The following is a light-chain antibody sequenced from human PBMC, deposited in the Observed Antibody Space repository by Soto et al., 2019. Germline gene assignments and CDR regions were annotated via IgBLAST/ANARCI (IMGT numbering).Light chain of an antibody. V-gene: IGLV2-14*03. Sequence: QSALTQPPSASGSPGQSITISCGGTSSDVGAYIYVSWYQQYPGKAPKLIIYEVNNRPSGVSGRFSGSKSDTTAYLTISGLQAEDEADYYCSSYSDSDTKVFGTGTKV. CDR1: SSDVGAYIY. J-gene: IGLJ1*01. CDR2: EVN. CDR3: SSYSDSDTKV.